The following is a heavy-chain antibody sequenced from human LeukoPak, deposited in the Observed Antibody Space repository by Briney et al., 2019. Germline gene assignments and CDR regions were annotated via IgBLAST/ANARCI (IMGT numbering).Heavy chain of an antibody. Sequence: TGGSLRLSCAASGFTFSSYWMHWVRQAPGKGLVWVSRINSDGSSTTYADSVKGRFTISRDNAKNSLYLQMNSLRAEDTAVYYCARDGSDEYDNTGYDYGRPFDNWGQGTLVTVSS. V-gene: IGHV3-74*01. CDR3: ARDGSDEYDNTGYDYGRPFDN. D-gene: IGHD3-22*01. CDR1: GFTFSSYW. J-gene: IGHJ4*02. CDR2: INSDGSST.